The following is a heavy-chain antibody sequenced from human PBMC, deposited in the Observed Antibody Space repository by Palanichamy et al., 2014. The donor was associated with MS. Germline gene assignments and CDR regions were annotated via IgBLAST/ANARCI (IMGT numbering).Heavy chain of an antibody. CDR2: IYYSGST. CDR1: GDSISSSDDY. J-gene: IGHJ4*02. D-gene: IGHD4-11*01. CDR3: ARRVSSNWYFDY. V-gene: IGHV4-39*01. Sequence: QLQLQESGPGLVKPSETLSLTCTVSGDSISSSDDYWGWIRQPPREGLEWIGSIYYSGSTFDNPSLKSRVTISVDSSKNQFSLRLNSVTAADTAVYYCARRVSSNWYFDYWGQGTLVTVSS.